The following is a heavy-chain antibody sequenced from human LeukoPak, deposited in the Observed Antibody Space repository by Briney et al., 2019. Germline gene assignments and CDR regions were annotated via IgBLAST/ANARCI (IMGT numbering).Heavy chain of an antibody. Sequence: PSETLSLTCTVSGGSISSYYWSWIRQPPGKGLEWIGYIYSSGSTNYNPFLKSRLTISVDASKNQFSLKLTSVTAADTAVYYCARAYYYGSGSYGLDYWGQGTLVTVSS. CDR1: GGSISSYY. CDR2: IYSSGST. D-gene: IGHD3-10*01. CDR3: ARAYYYGSGSYGLDY. J-gene: IGHJ4*02. V-gene: IGHV4-59*01.